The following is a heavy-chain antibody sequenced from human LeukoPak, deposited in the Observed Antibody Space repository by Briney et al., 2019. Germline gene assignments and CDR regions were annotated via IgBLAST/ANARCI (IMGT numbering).Heavy chain of an antibody. CDR1: GFTFSRYS. V-gene: IGHV3-7*01. CDR2: INQDGSEK. J-gene: IGHJ6*03. CDR3: ARYYYYYMDV. Sequence: GGSRRLSCTDPGFTFSRYSMSWVRQAPGKGLEWVANINQDGSEKYSVDSVKGRFTISRDNVKNSLYLQMNSLRAEDTAVYYCARYYYYYMDVWGKGTTVTVSS.